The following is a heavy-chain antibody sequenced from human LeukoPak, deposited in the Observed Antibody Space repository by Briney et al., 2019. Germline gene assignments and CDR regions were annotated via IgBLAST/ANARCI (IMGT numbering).Heavy chain of an antibody. CDR2: SRDKAYSYTT. J-gene: IGHJ4*02. V-gene: IGHV3-72*01. D-gene: IGHD3-16*01. CDR3: VRGTLVGDRRLFDY. Sequence: PGGSLKLSCAASGFTFSACSMNWVRQAPGKGLEWVGRSRDKAYSYTTEYAASVRGRFTISRDDSKNSLYLQLNSLKTEDTAVYYCVRGTLVGDRRLFDYWGQGTLVTVSS. CDR1: GFTFSACS.